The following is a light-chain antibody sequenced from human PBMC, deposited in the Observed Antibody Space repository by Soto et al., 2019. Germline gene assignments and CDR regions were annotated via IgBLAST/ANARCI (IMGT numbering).Light chain of an antibody. Sequence: DLQMTQSPSSLSASVGDRVTITCRASQGIRNYLAWFQQKPGKAPKCLIYATFKLQSGVPSKFSGSGSGTELKLTISSLQPEDFATYYFQQYDSCPRTFGQGTKVEIK. V-gene: IGKV1-16*02. J-gene: IGKJ1*01. CDR2: ATF. CDR3: QQYDSCPRT. CDR1: QGIRNY.